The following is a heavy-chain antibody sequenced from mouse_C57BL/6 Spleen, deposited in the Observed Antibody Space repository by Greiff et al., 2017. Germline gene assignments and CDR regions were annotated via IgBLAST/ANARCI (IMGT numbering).Heavy chain of an antibody. V-gene: IGHV1-53*01. CDR3: ARHGSSYPFAY. D-gene: IGHD1-1*01. Sequence: VQLQQPGTELVKPGASGYTFTSYWMHWVKQRPGQGLEWIGNINPSNGGTNYNEKFKSKATLTVDKSSSTAYMQLSSLTSEDSAVYYCARHGSSYPFAYWGQGTLVTVSA. CDR2: INPSNGGT. J-gene: IGHJ3*01. CDR1: GYTFTSYW.